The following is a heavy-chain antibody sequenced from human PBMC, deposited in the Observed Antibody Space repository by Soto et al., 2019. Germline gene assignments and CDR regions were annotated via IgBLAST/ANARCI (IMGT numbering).Heavy chain of an antibody. J-gene: IGHJ4*02. CDR2: INPRDGGT. V-gene: IGHV1-46*03. D-gene: IGHD2-15*01. CDR3: ARRGYCSGGSCPLGFDY. CDR1: GGTFSRYA. Sequence: ASVKVSCKASGGTFSRYAISWVRQAPGQGLEWMGVINPRDGGTSYAQKFQGRVTMTRDTSTSTVYMELSSLRSEDTAMYYCARRGYCSGGSCPLGFDYWGQGTLVTAPQ.